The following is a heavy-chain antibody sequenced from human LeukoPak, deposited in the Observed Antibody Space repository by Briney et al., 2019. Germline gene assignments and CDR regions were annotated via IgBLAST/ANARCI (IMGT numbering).Heavy chain of an antibody. J-gene: IGHJ5*02. V-gene: IGHV1-18*01. CDR3: ARDLGYCSSISCQRNWFDP. D-gene: IGHD2-2*01. CDR1: GYTFTNNG. CDR2: ISTYNGNT. Sequence: GASVKVSCKASGYTFTNNGISWVRQAPGQGLEWMGWISTYNGNTNYAQKLQDRVTMTTDTSTTTAYMELGSLRSDDTAVYYCARDLGYCSSISCQRNWFDPWGQGTLVTVSS.